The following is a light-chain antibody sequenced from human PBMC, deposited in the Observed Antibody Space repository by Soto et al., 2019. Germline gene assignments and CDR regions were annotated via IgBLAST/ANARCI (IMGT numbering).Light chain of an antibody. CDR2: AAS. CDR3: QQYDTSPPRYT. V-gene: IGKV3-20*01. CDR1: QSLNSNF. J-gene: IGKJ2*01. Sequence: EIVLTQSPGTLSLSPGESATLSCRASQSLNSNFLAWYQQKPGQAPRLLVYAASSRATGIPDRFSGSASGTVFTLTISLLEPEDFAVYYCQQYDTSPPRYTFGKGTKLEIK.